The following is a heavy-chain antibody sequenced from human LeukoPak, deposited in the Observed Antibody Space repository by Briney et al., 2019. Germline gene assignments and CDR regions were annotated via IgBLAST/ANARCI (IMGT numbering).Heavy chain of an antibody. J-gene: IGHJ6*02. D-gene: IGHD3-10*01. CDR3: ARALYYYGSGSPLDYYYGMDV. CDR2: INPSGGST. CDR1: GYTFTSYY. V-gene: IGHV1-46*01. Sequence: ASVKVSCKASGYTFTSYYMHWVRQAPGQGLEWMGIINPSGGSTSYAQKFQGRVTMTRDTSTSTVYMELSSLRSEDTAVYYCARALYYYGSGSPLDYYYGMDVWGQGTTVTVS.